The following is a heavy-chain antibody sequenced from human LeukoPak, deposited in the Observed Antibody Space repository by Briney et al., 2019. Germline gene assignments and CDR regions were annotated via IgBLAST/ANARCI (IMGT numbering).Heavy chain of an antibody. D-gene: IGHD3-16*02. CDR2: ISYDGSNK. CDR3: AKTMITFGGVIDKLDY. J-gene: IGHJ4*02. V-gene: IGHV3-30*18. Sequence: GGSLKFSCAAPGFTFSSYGMNWVGQAPGKGLEWVAVISYDGSNKYYADSVKGRLTISRDNSKNTLYLQMNSLRAEDTAVYYCAKTMITFGGVIDKLDYWGQGSLVTVSS. CDR1: GFTFSSYG.